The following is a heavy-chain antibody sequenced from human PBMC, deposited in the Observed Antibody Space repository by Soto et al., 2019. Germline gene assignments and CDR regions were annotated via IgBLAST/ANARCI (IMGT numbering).Heavy chain of an antibody. CDR3: TRRGSDNWFDP. V-gene: IGHV3-73*01. D-gene: IGHD1-1*01. CDR2: IRSKANSYAT. J-gene: IGHJ5*02. Sequence: PGGSLRLSCAASGFTFSGSAMHWVRQASGKGLEWVGRIRSKANSYATAYAASVKGRFTISRDDSKNTAYLQMNSLKTEDTAVYYCTRRGSDNWFDPWGQGTLVTVSS. CDR1: GFTFSGSA.